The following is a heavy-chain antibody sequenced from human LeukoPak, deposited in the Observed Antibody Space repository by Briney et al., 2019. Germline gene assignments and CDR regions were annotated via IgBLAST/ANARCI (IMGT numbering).Heavy chain of an antibody. Sequence: GGSLRLSCAASGFTFSSYVMHWVRQAPGKGLEWVAIISYDGSNEYYADSVKGRFTISRDNSKNKQYLQMNSLRAEDTAVYYCARGSEDYDSSGYYYDLGDYWGQGALVTVSS. CDR3: ARGSEDYDSSGYYYDLGDY. V-gene: IGHV3-30*04. J-gene: IGHJ4*02. CDR1: GFTFSSYV. CDR2: ISYDGSNE. D-gene: IGHD3-22*01.